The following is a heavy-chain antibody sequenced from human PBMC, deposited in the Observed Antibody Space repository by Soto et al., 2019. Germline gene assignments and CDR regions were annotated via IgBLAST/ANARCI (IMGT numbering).Heavy chain of an antibody. CDR3: AKVRGFTVAGIPGGY. D-gene: IGHD6-19*01. CDR1: GFTFSSYA. Sequence: GGSLRLSCAASGFTFSSYAMSWVRQAPGKGLEWVSAISGSGGSTYYADSVKGRFTISRDNSKNTLYLQMNSLRAEDTAVYYCAKVRGFTVAGIPGGYWGQGTLVTVSS. CDR2: ISGSGGST. J-gene: IGHJ4*02. V-gene: IGHV3-23*01.